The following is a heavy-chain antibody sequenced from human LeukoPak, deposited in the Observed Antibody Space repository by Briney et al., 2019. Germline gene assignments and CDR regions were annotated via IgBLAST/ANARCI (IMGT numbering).Heavy chain of an antibody. CDR1: GFTFSNAW. Sequence: PGGSLRLSCADSGFTFSNAWMSWVRQAPGKGLEWVGRIKSKTDGGTTDYAAPVKGRFTISRDDSKNTLYLQMNSLKTEDTAVYYCTTDLSWGITMARGDYWGQGTLVTVSS. D-gene: IGHD3-10*01. CDR2: IKSKTDGGTT. V-gene: IGHV3-15*01. J-gene: IGHJ4*02. CDR3: TTDLSWGITMARGDY.